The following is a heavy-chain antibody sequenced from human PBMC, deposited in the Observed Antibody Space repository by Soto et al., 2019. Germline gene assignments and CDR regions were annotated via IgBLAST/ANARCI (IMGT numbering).Heavy chain of an antibody. J-gene: IGHJ3*02. CDR3: APHVSCSGGSCQYDAFAI. V-gene: IGHV3-23*01. CDR1: GFTFNNYA. Sequence: PGGSLRLSCAASGFTFNNYAMSWVRQAPGKGLEWVSTISFSGFTTYYADSVKGRFAMSRDTSENTLYLQMNSLGAEDTAAYYCAPHVSCSGGSCQYDAFAIRGQGTMVTVSS. CDR2: ISFSGFTT. D-gene: IGHD2-15*01.